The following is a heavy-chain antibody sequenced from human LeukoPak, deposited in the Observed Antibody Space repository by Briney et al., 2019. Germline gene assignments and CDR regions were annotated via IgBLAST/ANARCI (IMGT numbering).Heavy chain of an antibody. Sequence: QSGGSLRLSCAASGFTFSSYWMHWVRHAPGKGLVWVSRINSDGSSTSYADSVKGRFNISRDNAKNTLYLQMNSLRAEDTAVYYCAAITIFGVEPFDYWGQGTLVTGSS. CDR2: INSDGSST. J-gene: IGHJ4*02. D-gene: IGHD3-3*01. CDR1: GFTFSSYW. V-gene: IGHV3-74*01. CDR3: AAITIFGVEPFDY.